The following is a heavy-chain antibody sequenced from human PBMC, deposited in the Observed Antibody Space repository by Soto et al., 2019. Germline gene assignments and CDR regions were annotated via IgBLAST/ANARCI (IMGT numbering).Heavy chain of an antibody. CDR3: AAEGRTYCGGDCYDAFDI. CDR2: IVVGSGNT. Sequence: VKVSCKASGFTFTSSAVQWVRQARGQRLEWIGWIVVGSGNTNYAQKFQERVTITRDMSTSTAYMELSSLRSEDTAVYYCAAEGRTYCGGDCYDAFDIWGQGTMVTVSS. D-gene: IGHD2-21*02. V-gene: IGHV1-58*01. J-gene: IGHJ3*02. CDR1: GFTFTSSA.